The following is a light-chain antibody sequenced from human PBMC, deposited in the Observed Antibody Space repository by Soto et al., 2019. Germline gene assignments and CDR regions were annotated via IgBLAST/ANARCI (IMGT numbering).Light chain of an antibody. V-gene: IGLV2-14*01. CDR2: DVS. CDR3: SSYTSSSTSVV. CDR1: SSDVGTYNY. J-gene: IGLJ2*01. Sequence: QSALTQPASVSGSPGQSITISCTGTSSDVGTYNYVSWYQQHPGKAPKLMIYDVSNWPSGVSDRFSGSKSGNTASLTISGLQAEDEADYYCSSYTSSSTSVVFGGGTKLTV.